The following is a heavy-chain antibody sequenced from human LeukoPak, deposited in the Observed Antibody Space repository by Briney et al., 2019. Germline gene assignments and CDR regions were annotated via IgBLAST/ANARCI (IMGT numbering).Heavy chain of an antibody. V-gene: IGHV4-59*01. J-gene: IGHJ3*02. CDR1: GGSISSYY. CDR3: ARSEGSARASGTKLGAFDI. CDR2: IYYSGST. D-gene: IGHD7-27*01. Sequence: SQTLSLTCTVSGGSISSYYWSWIRQPPGKGLEWIGDIYYSGSTNYNPSLKSRVTISVDTSKNQFSLKLTSVTAADTAVYYCARSEGSARASGTKLGAFDIWGQGTMVTVSS.